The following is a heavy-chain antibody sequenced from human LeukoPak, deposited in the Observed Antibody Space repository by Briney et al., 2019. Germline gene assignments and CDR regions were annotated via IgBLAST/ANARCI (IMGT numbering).Heavy chain of an antibody. CDR2: ISGSGGRT. Sequence: QTGGSLRLSCAASGFTFSSYAMSWVRQAPGKGLEWVSAISGSGGRTYYADSVKGRFTISRENSKNTLYLQMNSLRAEDTAVYYCARYSSSWYEWFDPWGQGTLVTVSS. J-gene: IGHJ5*02. V-gene: IGHV3-23*01. CDR3: ARYSSSWYEWFDP. CDR1: GFTFSSYA. D-gene: IGHD6-13*01.